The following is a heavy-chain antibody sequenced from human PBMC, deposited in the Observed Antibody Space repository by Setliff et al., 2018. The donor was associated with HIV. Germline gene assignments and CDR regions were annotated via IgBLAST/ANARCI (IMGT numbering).Heavy chain of an antibody. CDR1: GFTFSNYS. V-gene: IGHV3-21*01. CDR2: ISASATYI. CDR3: ARDNGRYFDRGWFDP. J-gene: IGHJ5*02. D-gene: IGHD3-9*01. Sequence: GGSLRLSCAASGFTFSNYSMNWVRQIPGKGLEWVSSISASATYIYYADSVKGRFTISRDNAENSLYLQMNSLRAEDTAVYYCARDNGRYFDRGWFDPWGQGALVTVSS.